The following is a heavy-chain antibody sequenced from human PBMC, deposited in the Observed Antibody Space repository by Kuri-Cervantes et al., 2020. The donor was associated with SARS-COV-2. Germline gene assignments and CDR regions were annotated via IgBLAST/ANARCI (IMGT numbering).Heavy chain of an antibody. D-gene: IGHD4-11*01. Sequence: ESLKISCAVYGGSFSGYYWSWIRQPPGKGLEWIGEINHSGSTNYNPSLKSRVTISVDTSKNQFSLKLSSVTAADTAVYYCARAGEDDYSNYVDWFDPWGRGPLVTVSS. J-gene: IGHJ5*02. CDR3: ARAGEDDYSNYVDWFDP. CDR2: INHSGST. V-gene: IGHV4-34*01. CDR1: GGSFSGYY.